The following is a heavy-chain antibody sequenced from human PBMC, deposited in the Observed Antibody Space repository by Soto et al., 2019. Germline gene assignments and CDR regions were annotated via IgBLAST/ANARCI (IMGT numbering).Heavy chain of an antibody. Sequence: GASVKVSCKASGGTFSSYAISWVRQAPGQGLEWLGGIIPVFGTANYAQKFQGRVTITADESTSTAYMELSSLRSEDTAVYYCARELELQSQYNWLDPWGQGTLVTVSS. CDR3: ARELELQSQYNWLDP. V-gene: IGHV1-69*13. CDR1: GGTFSSYA. D-gene: IGHD1-7*01. J-gene: IGHJ5*02. CDR2: IIPVFGTA.